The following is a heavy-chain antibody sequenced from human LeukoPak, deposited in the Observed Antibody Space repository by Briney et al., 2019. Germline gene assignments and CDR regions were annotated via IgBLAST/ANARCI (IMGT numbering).Heavy chain of an antibody. CDR1: GFTFSRYS. CDR2: ISGDSSNI. V-gene: IGHV3-21*01. J-gene: IGHJ4*02. D-gene: IGHD6-13*01. Sequence: PGGSLRLSCAASGFTFSRYSMNWVRQAPEKGLEWVSSISGDSSNIYYADSVKGRFTISRDNAKNSLHLQMNSLRAEDTAIYYCARDGGSSSNWSFDYWGPGTLVTVSS. CDR3: ARDGGSSSNWSFDY.